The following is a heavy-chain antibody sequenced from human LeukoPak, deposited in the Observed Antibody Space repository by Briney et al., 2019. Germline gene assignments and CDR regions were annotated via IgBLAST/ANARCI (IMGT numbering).Heavy chain of an antibody. CDR3: ARLQGGSTAVFDY. CDR2: SHYTGRT. V-gene: IGHV4-59*01. J-gene: IGHJ4*02. Sequence: SETLSLTCIVSGGSISGDYWSWIRQPPGTGLEWVGYSHYTGRTNYNPSLKSRVTISVDTSKNQFSPKLNSVTAADTAVYYCARLQGGSTAVFDYWGQGTLVSVSS. CDR1: GGSISGDY. D-gene: IGHD1-26*01.